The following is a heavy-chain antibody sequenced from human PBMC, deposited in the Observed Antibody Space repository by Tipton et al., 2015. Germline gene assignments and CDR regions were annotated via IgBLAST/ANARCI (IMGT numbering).Heavy chain of an antibody. Sequence: TLSLTCAVSGASITSFYWSWLRQSPGKGLECLGHILNTGTTTYNPSLKSRVTISVDTPKRQFSLKLTTVTAADTAVYYCARVRRWFGEPKSESYFDHWGQGIQVTVST. CDR3: ARVRRWFGEPKSESYFDH. V-gene: IGHV4-59*01. CDR1: GASITSFY. CDR2: ILNTGTT. D-gene: IGHD3-10*01. J-gene: IGHJ4*02.